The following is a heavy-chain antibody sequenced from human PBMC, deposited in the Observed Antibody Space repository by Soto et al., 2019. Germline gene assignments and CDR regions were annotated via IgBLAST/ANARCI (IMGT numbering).Heavy chain of an antibody. D-gene: IGHD4-17*01. Sequence: QVQLVQSGAEVKKPGASVKVSCKASGYTFTGYYMHWVRQAPGQGLEWMGWINPNSGGTNYAQKFQGWVTMTRDTSISTAYMELSRLRSDDTAVYYCARETVSNGDYYYGMDVWGQGTTVTVSS. J-gene: IGHJ6*02. CDR1: GYTFTGYY. CDR3: ARETVSNGDYYYGMDV. V-gene: IGHV1-2*04. CDR2: INPNSGGT.